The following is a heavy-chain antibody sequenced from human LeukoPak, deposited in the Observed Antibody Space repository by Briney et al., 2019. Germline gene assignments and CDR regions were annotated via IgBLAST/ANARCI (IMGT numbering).Heavy chain of an antibody. D-gene: IGHD1-26*01. CDR1: GFTFSNAW. CDR2: IKSKTDGGTT. V-gene: IGHV3-15*01. J-gene: IGHJ4*02. Sequence: SGGSLRLSCAASGFTFSNAWMSWVRQAPGKGLEWVGRIKSKTDGGTTDYAAPVKGRFTISRDDSKSIAYLQMNSLKTEDTAVYYCTRDEVGATVDYWGQGTLVTVSS. CDR3: TRDEVGATVDY.